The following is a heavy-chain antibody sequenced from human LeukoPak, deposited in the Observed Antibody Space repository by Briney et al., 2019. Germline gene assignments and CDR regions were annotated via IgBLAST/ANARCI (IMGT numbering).Heavy chain of an antibody. D-gene: IGHD4-17*01. CDR1: GGSVSSSSYY. CDR2: IYYSGST. J-gene: IGHJ6*03. Sequence: PSETLSLTCTVSGGSVSSSSYYWGWIRQPPGKGLEWIGLIYYSGSTYYKTSLKSRVTISVDTSKNQFSLKLSSVTAADTAVYYCARLVTEYGDYATYYYYYMDVWGKGTTVTISS. V-gene: IGHV4-39*01. CDR3: ARLVTEYGDYATYYYYYMDV.